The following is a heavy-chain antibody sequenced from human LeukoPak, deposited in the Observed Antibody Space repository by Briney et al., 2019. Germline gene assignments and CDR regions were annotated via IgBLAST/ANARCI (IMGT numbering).Heavy chain of an antibody. D-gene: IGHD4-23*01. CDR2: INPNSGNT. Sequence: ASVKVSCKASGYTFTAYYIHWVRQAPGQGLEWMGRINPNSGNTVYAQKFQGRVTMTRNTSISTAYMELSSLRSEDTAVYYCARAGRSMGVVSLDGYWGQGTLVTVSS. V-gene: IGHV1-8*02. J-gene: IGHJ4*02. CDR1: GYTFTAYY. CDR3: ARAGRSMGVVSLDGY.